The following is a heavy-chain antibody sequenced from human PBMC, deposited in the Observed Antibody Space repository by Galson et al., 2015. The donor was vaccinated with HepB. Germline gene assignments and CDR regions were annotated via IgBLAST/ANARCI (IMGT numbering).Heavy chain of an antibody. D-gene: IGHD3-22*01. CDR1: RFTISAYS. V-gene: IGHV3-21*01. J-gene: IGHJ4*02. CDR2: IDSSSTYK. CDR3: ARVGYDNGGYYYGFDY. Sequence: SLRLSCAASRFTISAYSVNWVRQAPGKGLEWVSSIDSSSTYKYYADSVKGRFTISKDTAKSSLYLQMNSLRAEDTAVYYCARVGYDNGGYYYGFDYWGQGTLVTVSS.